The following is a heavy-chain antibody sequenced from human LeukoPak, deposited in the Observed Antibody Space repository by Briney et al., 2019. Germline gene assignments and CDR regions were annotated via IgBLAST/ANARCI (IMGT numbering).Heavy chain of an antibody. D-gene: IGHD1-14*01. Sequence: ASVKVSCKASGYTFTGYYMHWVRQAPGQGLEWMGWINPNSGGTNYAQKFQGWVTMTRDTSTSTVYMELSSLRSEDTAVYYCARGTNHYYYMDVWGKGTTVTVSS. CDR3: ARGTNHYYYMDV. J-gene: IGHJ6*03. CDR2: INPNSGGT. CDR1: GYTFTGYY. V-gene: IGHV1-2*04.